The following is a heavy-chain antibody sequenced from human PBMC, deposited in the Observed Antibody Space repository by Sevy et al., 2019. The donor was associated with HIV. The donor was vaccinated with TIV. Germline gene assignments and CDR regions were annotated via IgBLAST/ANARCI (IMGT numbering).Heavy chain of an antibody. D-gene: IGHD2-2*01. CDR1: GFTFRSYW. CDR2: IKLDGSEK. Sequence: GGYLRLSCVAYGFTFRSYWMSWVRQAPGKGLEWVANIKLDGSEKYYVDSVKGRFTISRDNAKNSLYLQMNSLRAEDTAVYYCARDCSSTSCLWGMDVWGQGTTVTVSS. V-gene: IGHV3-7*03. CDR3: ARDCSSTSCLWGMDV. J-gene: IGHJ6*02.